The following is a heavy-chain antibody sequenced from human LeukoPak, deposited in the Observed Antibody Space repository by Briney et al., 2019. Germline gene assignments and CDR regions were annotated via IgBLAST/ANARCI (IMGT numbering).Heavy chain of an antibody. V-gene: IGHV3-23*01. CDR2: MSADGGGT. Sequence: GGSLRLSCAASGFTFSSYAMSWVRQAPGKGLEWVSAMSADGGGTYIADSLKGRCTISRDNSKSTLSLQMNSLRAEDTAIYYCAKSGGASTYYFDYWGQGILVTVS. D-gene: IGHD2-15*01. J-gene: IGHJ4*02. CDR1: GFTFSSYA. CDR3: AKSGGASTYYFDY.